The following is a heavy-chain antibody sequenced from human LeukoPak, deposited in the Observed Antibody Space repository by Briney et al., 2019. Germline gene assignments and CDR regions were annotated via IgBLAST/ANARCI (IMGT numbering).Heavy chain of an antibody. CDR2: ISYDGSNK. CDR3: AREGLESAAFDY. CDR1: GFTFSSYA. J-gene: IGHJ4*02. D-gene: IGHD3-3*01. V-gene: IGHV3-30*04. Sequence: GGSLRLSCAASGFTFSSYAMHWVRQAPGKGLEWVAVISYDGSNKYYADSVKGRFTISRDNSKNTLYLQMNSLRIEDTAIYYCAREGLESAAFDYWGQGTLVTVSS.